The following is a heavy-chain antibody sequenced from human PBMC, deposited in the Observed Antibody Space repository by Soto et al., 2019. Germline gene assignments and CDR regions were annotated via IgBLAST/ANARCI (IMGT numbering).Heavy chain of an antibody. CDR3: ARGPLGSGWYGFFDY. Sequence: VGSLRLSCAASGFTFSSYSMNWVRQAPGKGLEWVSSISSSSSYIYYADSVKGRFTISRDNAKNSLYLQMNSLRAEDTAVYYCARGPLGSGWYGFFDYWGQGTLVTVSS. CDR2: ISSSSSYI. D-gene: IGHD6-19*01. CDR1: GFTFSSYS. V-gene: IGHV3-21*01. J-gene: IGHJ4*02.